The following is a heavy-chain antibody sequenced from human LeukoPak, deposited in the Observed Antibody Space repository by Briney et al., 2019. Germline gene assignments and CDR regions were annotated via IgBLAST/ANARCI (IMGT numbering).Heavy chain of an antibody. CDR1: GYTFTGYY. CDR2: INPNSGGT. Sequence: ASVKVSCKASGYTFTGYYMHWVRQSPGQGLEWMGWINPNSGGTNYAQKFQGRVTMTRDTSISTAYMELSRLRSDHTAVYYCARDQHTYYYDSSGYYGFDYWGQGTLVTVSS. J-gene: IGHJ4*02. D-gene: IGHD3-22*01. V-gene: IGHV1-2*02. CDR3: ARDQHTYYYDSSGYYGFDY.